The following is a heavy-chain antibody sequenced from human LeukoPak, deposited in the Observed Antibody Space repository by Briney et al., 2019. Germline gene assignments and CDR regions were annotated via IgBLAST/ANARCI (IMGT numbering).Heavy chain of an antibody. Sequence: GASVKVSCKASGYTFTCYGISWVRQAPGQGLEWMGWISAYNGNTNYAQKLQGRVTMTTDTSTSTAYMELRSLRSDDTAVYYCARWRYCSGGSCYRGLGWFDPWGQGTLVTVSS. V-gene: IGHV1-18*01. CDR1: GYTFTCYG. D-gene: IGHD2-15*01. J-gene: IGHJ5*02. CDR3: ARWRYCSGGSCYRGLGWFDP. CDR2: ISAYNGNT.